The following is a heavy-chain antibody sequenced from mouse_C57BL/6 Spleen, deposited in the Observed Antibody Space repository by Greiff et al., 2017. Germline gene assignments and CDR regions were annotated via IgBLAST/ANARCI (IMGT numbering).Heavy chain of an antibody. CDR1: GYTFTSYW. CDR3: ARRVSNYEKVWFAY. V-gene: IGHV1-61*01. D-gene: IGHD2-5*01. CDR2: IYPSDSET. J-gene: IGHJ3*01. Sequence: QVQLQQSGAELVRPGSSVKLSCKASGYTFTSYWMDWVKQRPGQGLEWIGNIYPSDSETHYNQKFKDKATLTVDKSSSTAYMQLSSLTSEDSAVYYCARRVSNYEKVWFAYWGQGTLVTVSA.